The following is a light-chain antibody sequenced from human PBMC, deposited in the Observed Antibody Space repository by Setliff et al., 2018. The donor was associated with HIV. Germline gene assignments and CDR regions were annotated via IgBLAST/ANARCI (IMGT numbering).Light chain of an antibody. J-gene: IGLJ1*01. CDR2: EVS. Sequence: QSVLTQPASVSGSPGQSITIPCTGTSSDVGSFKLVSWYQQYPGKAPRVLIYEVSKRPSGISGRFSGSVSGNTASLKISGLQSEDEGDYYCSSYTSSGSLDYVFGTGTKVT. CDR1: SSDVGSFKL. V-gene: IGLV2-14*02. CDR3: SSYTSSGSLDYV.